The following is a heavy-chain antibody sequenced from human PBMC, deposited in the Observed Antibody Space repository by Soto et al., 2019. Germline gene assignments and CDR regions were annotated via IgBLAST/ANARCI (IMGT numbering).Heavy chain of an antibody. J-gene: IGHJ5*02. CDR3: ARRAHGGDL. CDR2: IYYTGST. V-gene: IGHV4-61*08. Sequence: QVQLQESGPGLVKPSETLSLTCSVSGVSVSTEEFYWSWIRQPPGKRPEWIAYIYYTGSTNYNPSLRSRVTISVDTSKNQFSLTLTSVTAADTAVYYCARRAHGGDLWGQGTLVTVSS. CDR1: GVSVSTEEFY.